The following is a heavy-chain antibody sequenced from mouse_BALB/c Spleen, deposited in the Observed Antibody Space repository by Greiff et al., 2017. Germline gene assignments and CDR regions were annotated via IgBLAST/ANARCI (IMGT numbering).Heavy chain of an antibody. J-gene: IGHJ2*01. V-gene: IGHV1-5*01. CDR2: IYPGNSDT. D-gene: IGHD2-14*01. CDR1: GYTFTSYW. CDR3: TRKLRDDVYYFDY. Sequence: VQLQQSGTVLARPGASVKMSCKASGYTFTSYWMHWVKQRPGQGLEWIGAIYPGNSDTSYNQKFKGKAKLTAVTSTSTAYMELSSLTNEDSAAYYCTRKLRDDVYYFDYWGQGTTLTVSS.